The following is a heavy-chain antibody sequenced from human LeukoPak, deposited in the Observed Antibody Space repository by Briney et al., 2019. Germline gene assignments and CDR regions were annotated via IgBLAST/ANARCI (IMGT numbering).Heavy chain of an antibody. CDR1: VVSMNGYY. J-gene: IGHJ4*02. Sequence: SETLSLTCSVSVVSMNGYYWSWLRQSAGNRLEWIGHVDSSGNTNYNPSLKSRVTISVDTSKNQFSLKLSSVTAADTAVYYCARNYDILTGYPVFDYWGQGTLVTVSS. D-gene: IGHD3-9*01. V-gene: IGHV4-4*07. CDR2: VDSSGNT. CDR3: ARNYDILTGYPVFDY.